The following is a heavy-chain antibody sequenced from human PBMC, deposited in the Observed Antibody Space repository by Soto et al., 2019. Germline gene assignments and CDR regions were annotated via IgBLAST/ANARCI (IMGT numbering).Heavy chain of an antibody. CDR2: IIPIFGTA. V-gene: IGHV1-69*13. CDR3: ARDGGGYDYGHYYYYYGMDV. D-gene: IGHD5-12*01. J-gene: IGHJ6*02. Sequence: SVKVSCKASGGTFSSYAISWVRQAPGQGLEWMGGIIPIFGTANYAQKFQGRDTITADESTSTAYMELSSLRSEDTAVYYCARDGGGYDYGHYYYYYGMDVWGQGTTVTVSS. CDR1: GGTFSSYA.